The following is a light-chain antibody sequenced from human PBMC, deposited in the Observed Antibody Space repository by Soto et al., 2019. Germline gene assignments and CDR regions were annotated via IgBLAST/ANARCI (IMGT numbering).Light chain of an antibody. V-gene: IGKV3-20*01. CDR3: QQYGTSLPFT. J-gene: IGKJ2*01. CDR1: QSVSSSY. Sequence: ELVLTQSPCTLSLSPGERATLSCRASQSVSSSYLAWYQQKPGQAPRLLIYAAYSSATGIPDRFSGSGSGTYFTLTISRLEPEDFAVYFCQQYGTSLPFTFGQGTKVEIK. CDR2: AAY.